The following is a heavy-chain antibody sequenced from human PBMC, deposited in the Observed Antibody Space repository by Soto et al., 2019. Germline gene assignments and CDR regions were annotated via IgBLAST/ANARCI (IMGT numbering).Heavy chain of an antibody. D-gene: IGHD4-17*01. CDR2: IYYGGST. CDR3: ARRYGKYFDY. V-gene: IGHV4-59*08. Sequence: SETLSLTCTVSGGSIISYYWSWILQPPGKGLEWIGYIYYGGSTNYNPSLKSRVTISVDTSKNQFSLKLSSVTAADMAVEYCARRYGKYFDYWGQGTLVTVAS. J-gene: IGHJ4*02. CDR1: GGSIISYY.